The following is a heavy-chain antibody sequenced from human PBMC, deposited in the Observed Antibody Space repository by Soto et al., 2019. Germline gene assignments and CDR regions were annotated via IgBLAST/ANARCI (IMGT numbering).Heavy chain of an antibody. D-gene: IGHD3-9*01. CDR3: ASLNFDILTGYYAFDL. CDR1: GGSISSSDHY. CDR2: ISYSGST. J-gene: IGHJ3*01. Sequence: PSGTLSLTCTVSGGSISSSDHYWGWIRQPPGKGLEYIGCISYSGSTNYTPSLKSRVTTSLDTSKNQFSLKLSSVTAADTAIYYCASLNFDILTGYYAFDLWGQGTMVTVSS. V-gene: IGHV4-39*07.